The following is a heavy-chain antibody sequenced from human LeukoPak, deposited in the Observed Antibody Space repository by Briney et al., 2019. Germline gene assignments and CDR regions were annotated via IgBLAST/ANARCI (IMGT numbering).Heavy chain of an antibody. D-gene: IGHD2-2*01. V-gene: IGHV4-30-4*01. CDR3: ARVLHCSSTDCYAFDY. J-gene: IGHJ4*02. Sequence: SQSLSLTCTVSGGSISSGYYYWGWIRQPPGRGLGWIGYIYYSGSTYYNPSRKSRVTIPVDTSKNQFCLKLSSVPPADPALYCWARVLHCSSTDCYAFDYWGQGTLVTVSS. CDR1: GGSISSGYYY. CDR2: IYYSGST.